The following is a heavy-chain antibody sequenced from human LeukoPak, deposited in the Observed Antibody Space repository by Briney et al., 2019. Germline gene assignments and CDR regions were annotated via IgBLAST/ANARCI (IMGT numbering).Heavy chain of an antibody. J-gene: IGHJ4*02. CDR3: ARGHSWYYYFDY. D-gene: IGHD6-13*01. CDR2: IYYSGST. Sequence: PSETLSLTCTVSGGSISSSSYYWGWIRQPPGKGLEWIGSIYYSGSTYYNPSLKSRVTISVDTSKNQFSLKLSSVTAADTAVYYCARGHSWYYYFDYWGQGTLVTVSS. V-gene: IGHV4-39*07. CDR1: GGSISSSSYY.